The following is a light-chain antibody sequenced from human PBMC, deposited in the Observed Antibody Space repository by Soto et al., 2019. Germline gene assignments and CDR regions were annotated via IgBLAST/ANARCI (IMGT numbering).Light chain of an antibody. J-gene: IGKJ1*01. CDR1: QSVSNF. V-gene: IGKV3-20*01. Sequence: EIVLTQSPGTLSLSPGERATLSCRASQSVSNFLAWYQQTPGQAPRLLIFDASSRATGIPDRFNGSGSGTDFTLTIDRLEPEDFAFYYCQQYDRSPQAFGQGTKV. CDR3: QQYDRSPQA. CDR2: DAS.